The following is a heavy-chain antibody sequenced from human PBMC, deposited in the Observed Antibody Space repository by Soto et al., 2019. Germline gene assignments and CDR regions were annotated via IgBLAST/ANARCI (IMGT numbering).Heavy chain of an antibody. Sequence: SETLSLTCTVSGGSISSYYWSWIRQPPGKGLEWIGYIYYSGSTNYNPSLKSRVTISVDTSKNRFSLKLSSVTAADTAVYYCAREEWLGRGYGMDVWGQGTTVTVSS. CDR1: GGSISSYY. CDR2: IYYSGST. D-gene: IGHD5-12*01. J-gene: IGHJ6*02. CDR3: AREEWLGRGYGMDV. V-gene: IGHV4-59*01.